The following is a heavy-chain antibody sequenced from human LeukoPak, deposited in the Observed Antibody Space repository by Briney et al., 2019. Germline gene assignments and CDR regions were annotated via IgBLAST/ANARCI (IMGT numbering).Heavy chain of an antibody. CDR2: IFYSGGT. V-gene: IGHV4-39*07. Sequence: SETLSLTCTVSGGSINTPNYYWGWIRQTPGKGLEWIGNIFYSGGTYYSPSLTSRVTISLDTSRNQFSLKLNSVTAADTAVYFCGRLDDYDYSAWWGQGILVTVSS. CDR3: GRLDDYDYSAW. CDR1: GGSINTPNYY. D-gene: IGHD3-22*01. J-gene: IGHJ4*02.